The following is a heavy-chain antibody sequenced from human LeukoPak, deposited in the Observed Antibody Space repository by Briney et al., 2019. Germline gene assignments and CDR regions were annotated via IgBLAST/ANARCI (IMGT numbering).Heavy chain of an antibody. CDR1: GGSISNYY. CDR3: ARITPIASYPNYFDY. J-gene: IGHJ4*02. CDR2: IYYSGST. V-gene: IGHV4-59*01. D-gene: IGHD1-26*01. Sequence: MASETLSLTCTVSGGSISNYYWSWIRQPPGKGLEWIGYIYYSGSTNYNFSLKSRVTISLDTSKNQFSLKLSSVTAADTAVYYCARITPIASYPNYFDYWGQGTLVTVSS.